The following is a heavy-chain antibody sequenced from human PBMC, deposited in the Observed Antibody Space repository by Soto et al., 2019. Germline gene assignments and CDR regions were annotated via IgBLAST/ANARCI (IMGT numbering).Heavy chain of an antibody. CDR2: INPNSGGT. CDR1: GYTFTGYY. J-gene: IGHJ6*02. Sequence: QVQLVQSGAEVKKPGASVKVSCKASGYTFTGYYMHWVRQAPGQGLEWMGWINPNSGGTNYAQKFQGWVTLTRDTSISTAYMELGRMRSDDTAVYYCARDLRCSSTICYAGMLGSQYHYYYYGMDVWGQGTTVTVSS. V-gene: IGHV1-2*04. D-gene: IGHD2-2*01. CDR3: ARDLRCSSTICYAGMLGSQYHYYYYGMDV.